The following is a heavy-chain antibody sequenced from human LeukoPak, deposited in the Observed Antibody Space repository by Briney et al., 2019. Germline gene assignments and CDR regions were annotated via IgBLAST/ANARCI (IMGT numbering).Heavy chain of an antibody. Sequence: NPSEALSLTCVVSGGSISGGPYYWGWIRQPPGKGLEWIGNSDSGGNSYYNSSLKSRVTISLDTSRNQFSLRLSSVTAADTAVYYCARSNHFWSAYLDYWGRGTLVTVSS. CDR1: GGSISGGPYY. CDR2: SDSGGNS. J-gene: IGHJ4*02. D-gene: IGHD3-3*02. CDR3: ARSNHFWSAYLDY. V-gene: IGHV4-39*07.